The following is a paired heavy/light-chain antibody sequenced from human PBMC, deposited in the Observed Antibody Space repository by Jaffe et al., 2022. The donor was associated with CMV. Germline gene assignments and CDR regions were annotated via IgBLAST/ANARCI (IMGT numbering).Light chain of an antibody. CDR2: KDS. J-gene: IGLJ3*02. CDR3: QSADSSGTSWV. V-gene: IGLV3-25*03. CDR1: ALPKQY. Sequence: SYELTQPPSVSVSPGQTARITCSGDALPKQYAYWYQQKPGQAPVLVIYKDSERPSGIPERFSGSSSGTTVTLTISGVQAEDEADYYCQSADSSGTSWVFGGGTKLTVL.
Heavy chain of an antibody. J-gene: IGHJ6*02. D-gene: IGHD3-9*01. CDR3: ARDSVNDYDILTGYSQSKPLYYYYYGMDV. Sequence: QVQLVESGGGVVQPGRSLRLSCAASGFTFSSYGMHWVRQAPGKGLEWVAVIWYDGSNKYYADSVKGRFTISRDNSKNTLYLQMNSLRAEDTAVYYCARDSVNDYDILTGYSQSKPLYYYYYGMDVWGQGTTVTVSS. V-gene: IGHV3-33*01. CDR2: IWYDGSNK. CDR1: GFTFSSYG.